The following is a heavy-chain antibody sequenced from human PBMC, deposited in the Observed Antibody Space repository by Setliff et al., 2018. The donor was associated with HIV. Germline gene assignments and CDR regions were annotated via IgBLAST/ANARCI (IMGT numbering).Heavy chain of an antibody. J-gene: IGHJ2*01. V-gene: IGHV4-59*01. CDR1: GVSITSYF. CDR3: ASSLNGDSEPWYFDL. D-gene: IGHD4-17*01. Sequence: SETLSLTCPVSGVSITSYFWSWIRQPPGKGLEWIGFIYYSGSTSGGTNYNPSLKSRVTISLDTSKNQFSLNLSSVTAADTAVYYCASSLNGDSEPWYFDLWGRGTLVTVSS. CDR2: IYYSGSTSGGT.